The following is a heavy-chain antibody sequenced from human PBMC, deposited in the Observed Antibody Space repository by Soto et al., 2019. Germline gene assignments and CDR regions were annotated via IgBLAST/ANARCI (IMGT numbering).Heavy chain of an antibody. CDR3: ARGTVRYFERGNWYFDL. D-gene: IGHD3-9*01. Sequence: QVQLQESGPGLVKPSQTLSLTCTVSGGSISSGDYYWSWIRQPPGKGLGCIGYIYYSGPTYYNPSIKSRVTISVDTSTNQFSLKLRSVAAADTAVYYCARGTVRYFERGNWYFDLWGRGTLVTVSS. CDR1: GGSISSGDYY. V-gene: IGHV4-30-4*01. J-gene: IGHJ2*01. CDR2: IYYSGPT.